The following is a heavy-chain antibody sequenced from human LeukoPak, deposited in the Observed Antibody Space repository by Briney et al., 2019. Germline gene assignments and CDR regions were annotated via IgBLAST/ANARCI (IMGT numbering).Heavy chain of an antibody. J-gene: IGHJ2*01. CDR1: GGSISSSSYY. D-gene: IGHD4-17*01. CDR2: IYYSGST. Sequence: PSETLSLTCTVSGGSISSSSYYWGWIRQPPGKGLEWIGSIYYSGSTYYNPSLKSRVTISVDTSKNQFPLKLSSVTAADTAVYYCALLSRTTVQRGRYFDLWGRGTLVTVSS. CDR3: ALLSRTTVQRGRYFDL. V-gene: IGHV4-39*01.